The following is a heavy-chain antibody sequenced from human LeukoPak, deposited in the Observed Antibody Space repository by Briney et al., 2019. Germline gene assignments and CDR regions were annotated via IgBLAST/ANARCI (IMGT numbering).Heavy chain of an antibody. Sequence: SETLSLTCTLSGGSISSGDYYWSWIRQPPGKGLELIGYIYHSGTTYYNPSLKSRLTISMDTSKNQFSPKLSSVIAADTAVYYCARHTPSSSGYYYVDYWGQGTLVTVSS. J-gene: IGHJ4*02. CDR1: GGSISSGDYY. CDR2: IYHSGTT. V-gene: IGHV4-30-4*01. CDR3: ARHTPSSSGYYYVDY. D-gene: IGHD3-22*01.